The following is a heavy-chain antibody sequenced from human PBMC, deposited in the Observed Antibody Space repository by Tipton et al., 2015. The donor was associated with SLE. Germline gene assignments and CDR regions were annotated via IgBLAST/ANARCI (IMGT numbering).Heavy chain of an antibody. CDR2: IHHSGST. D-gene: IGHD4-17*01. J-gene: IGHJ4*02. Sequence: TLSLTCAVSGGSIRSSNWWSWVRQPPGKGLEWIGEIHHSGSTNSNPSLKSRVTISVDKSKNQFSLKLRSVTVADTAVYYCAKDYNHDNADYNWGQGTLVIVSS. CDR1: GGSIRSSNW. CDR3: AKDYNHDNADYN. V-gene: IGHV4-4*02.